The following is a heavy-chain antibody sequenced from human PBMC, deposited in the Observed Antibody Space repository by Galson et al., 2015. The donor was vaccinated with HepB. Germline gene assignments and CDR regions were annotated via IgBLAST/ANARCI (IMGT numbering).Heavy chain of an antibody. CDR3: ASFRGVYDAFDI. D-gene: IGHD3-10*01. CDR1: GYTFTSDY. V-gene: IGHV1-46*01. CDR2: INPSGGST. J-gene: IGHJ3*02. Sequence: SVKVSCKASGYTFTSDYMHWVRQAPEQGLEWMGIINPSGGSTSYAQKFQGRVTMTRDTSTSTVYMELSRLRSEDTAVYYCASFRGVYDAFDIWGQGTMVTVSS.